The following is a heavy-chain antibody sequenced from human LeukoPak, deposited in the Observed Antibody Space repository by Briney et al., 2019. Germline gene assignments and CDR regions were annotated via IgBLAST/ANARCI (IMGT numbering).Heavy chain of an antibody. CDR2: INHSGST. Sequence: PSETLSLTCAVYGGSFSGYYWSGIRQPPGKEREWMGEINHSGSTNYNPSLKSRVTISVDTSKNQFSLKLSSVTAADTAVYYCARGGDGYTNFDYWGQGTLVTVSS. CDR1: GGSFSGYY. D-gene: IGHD5-24*01. CDR3: ARGGDGYTNFDY. V-gene: IGHV4-34*01. J-gene: IGHJ4*02.